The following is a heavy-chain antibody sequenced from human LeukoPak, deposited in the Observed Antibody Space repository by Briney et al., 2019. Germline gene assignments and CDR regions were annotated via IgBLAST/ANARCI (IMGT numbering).Heavy chain of an antibody. Sequence: GGSLRLSCAAFGFTFSSYSMSWVRQAPGKGLEWVAVIWYDGSNKYYADSVKGRFTISRDNSKNTLYLQMNSLRAEDTAVYYCARDRSGYKIDYWGQGTLVTVSS. V-gene: IGHV3-33*08. J-gene: IGHJ4*02. CDR2: IWYDGSNK. CDR1: GFTFSSYS. D-gene: IGHD3-22*01. CDR3: ARDRSGYKIDY.